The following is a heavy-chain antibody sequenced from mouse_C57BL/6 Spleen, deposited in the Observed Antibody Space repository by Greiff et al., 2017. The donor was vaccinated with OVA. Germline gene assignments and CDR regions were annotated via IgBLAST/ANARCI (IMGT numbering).Heavy chain of an antibody. Sequence: VKLMESGPELVKPGASVKISCKASGYAFSSSWMNWVKQRPGKGLEWIGRIYPGDGDTNYNGKFTGKATLTADKSSSTAYMQLSSLTSEDSAVYFCAREGYYGSSYGYFDVWGTGTTVTVSS. D-gene: IGHD1-1*01. CDR2: IYPGDGDT. V-gene: IGHV1-82*01. CDR3: AREGYYGSSYGYFDV. CDR1: GYAFSSSW. J-gene: IGHJ1*03.